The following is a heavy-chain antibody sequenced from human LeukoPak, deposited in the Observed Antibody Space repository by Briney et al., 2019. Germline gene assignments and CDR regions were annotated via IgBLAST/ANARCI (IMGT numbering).Heavy chain of an antibody. CDR1: GGSLNGHY. J-gene: IGHJ5*02. D-gene: IGHD3-3*01. CDR3: AKNGQSGFSFDP. CDR2: GSESGGT. Sequence: PSETLSLTCAVYGGSLNGHYWSWIRQPPGKGLEWIGEGSESGGTKFNPSLKSRVTISADTSKNQFSLKLNSVIAADTAVYYCAKNGQSGFSFDPWGQGTLVTVSS. V-gene: IGHV4-34*01.